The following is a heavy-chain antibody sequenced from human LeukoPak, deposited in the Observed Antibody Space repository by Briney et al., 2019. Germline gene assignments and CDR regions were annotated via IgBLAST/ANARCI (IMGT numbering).Heavy chain of an antibody. CDR3: AKWGDYDVLTGYYVSDF. Sequence: GGSLRLSCAASGFIFSNYAMYWVRQAPGKGPEWVSAISGRSDNTYYAGSVKGRFTLSRDSSKNTLYLQMNSLRADDTAVYYCAKWGDYDVLTGYYVSDFWGQGTLVTVSS. CDR2: ISGRSDNT. V-gene: IGHV3-23*01. J-gene: IGHJ4*02. D-gene: IGHD3-9*01. CDR1: GFIFSNYA.